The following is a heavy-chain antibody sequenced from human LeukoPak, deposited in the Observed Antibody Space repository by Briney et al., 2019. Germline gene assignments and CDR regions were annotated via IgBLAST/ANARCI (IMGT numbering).Heavy chain of an antibody. CDR3: ASPPVVVTAWFDC. D-gene: IGHD2-21*02. CDR2: ISGSGGST. J-gene: IGHJ4*02. Sequence: GGSLRLSCAASGFTFSSYAMSWDRQAPGKGLEWVSAISGSGGSTYYADSVKGRFTISRDNSKNTLYLQMNSLRAEDTAVYYCASPPVVVTAWFDCWGQGTLVTVSS. V-gene: IGHV3-23*01. CDR1: GFTFSSYA.